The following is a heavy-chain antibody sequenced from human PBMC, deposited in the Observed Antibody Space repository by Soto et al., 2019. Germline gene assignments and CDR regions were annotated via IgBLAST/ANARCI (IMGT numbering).Heavy chain of an antibody. V-gene: IGHV3-23*01. CDR1: GISFTTYA. CDR3: AGDYLRLNSLNGNYYSYGMDV. D-gene: IGHD4-17*01. CDR2: VAGNVSNR. Sequence: GGSLRLSCAASGISFTTYAMTWVRQAPGKGLEWVSTVAGNVSNRHYADFVKGRFTISRDNSKNTLSLQMNSLRAEDTAVYHCAGDYLRLNSLNGNYYSYGMDVWGQGTAVTVSS. J-gene: IGHJ6*02.